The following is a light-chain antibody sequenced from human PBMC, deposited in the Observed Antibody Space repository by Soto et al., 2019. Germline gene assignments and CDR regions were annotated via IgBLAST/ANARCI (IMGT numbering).Light chain of an antibody. V-gene: IGLV2-14*03. CDR1: SSDVGAYTF. J-gene: IGLJ1*01. Sequence: QSALTQPASVSGSPGQSITISCTGTSSDVGAYTFVSWYQQHPDKVPKLMIFDVSRRPSGVSDRFSGSKSGNSASLTISGLQPEDEADYYCSSYTSSSTHVFGSGTKLTVL. CDR2: DVS. CDR3: SSYTSSSTHV.